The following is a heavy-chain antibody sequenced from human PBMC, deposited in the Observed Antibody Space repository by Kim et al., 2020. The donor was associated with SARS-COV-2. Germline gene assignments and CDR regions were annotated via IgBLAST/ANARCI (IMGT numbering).Heavy chain of an antibody. D-gene: IGHD1-7*01. CDR2: INHSGST. Sequence: SETLSLTCAVYGGSFSGYYWSWIRQPPGKGLEWIGEINHSGSTNYNPSLKSRVTISVDTSKNQFSLKLSSVTAADTAVYYCARGSRDSITGTTSGMDVWGQGTTVTVSS. V-gene: IGHV4-34*01. CDR3: ARGSRDSITGTTSGMDV. CDR1: GGSFSGYY. J-gene: IGHJ6*02.